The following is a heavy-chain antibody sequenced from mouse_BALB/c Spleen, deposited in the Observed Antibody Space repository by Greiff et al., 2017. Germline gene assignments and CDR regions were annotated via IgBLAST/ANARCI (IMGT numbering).Heavy chain of an antibody. CDR1: GYTFTSYW. D-gene: IGHD2-1*01. Sequence: QVQLQQSGAELAKPGASVKMSCKASGYTFTSYWMHWVNQRPGQGLEWIGYINPSTGYTEYNQKFKDKATLTADKSSSTAYMQLSSLTSEDSAVYYCARWRGNYGFDYWGQGTTLTVSS. CDR3: ARWRGNYGFDY. J-gene: IGHJ2*01. V-gene: IGHV1-7*01. CDR2: INPSTGYT.